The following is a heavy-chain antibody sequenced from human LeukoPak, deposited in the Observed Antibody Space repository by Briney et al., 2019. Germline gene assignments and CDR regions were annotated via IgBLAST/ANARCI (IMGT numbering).Heavy chain of an antibody. CDR1: GFTVRGNY. CDR3: AKKDNSGYYYWD. D-gene: IGHD3-22*01. CDR2: IYAGGTT. V-gene: IGHV3-53*01. J-gene: IGHJ4*02. Sequence: PGGSLRLSCAASGFTVRGNYMTWVRQAPGRGLEWVSLIYAGGTTYYPDAVKGRFTISRDNSKNTLYLQMNSLRAEDTAVYYCAKKDNSGYYYWDWGQGTLVTVSS.